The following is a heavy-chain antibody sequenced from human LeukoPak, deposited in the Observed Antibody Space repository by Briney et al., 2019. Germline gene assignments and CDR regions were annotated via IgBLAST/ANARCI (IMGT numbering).Heavy chain of an antibody. CDR2: INSDGRST. Sequence: PGGSLRLPCAASGFTFSRYWMHWVRQAPGKGLVWVSRINSDGRSTSYTDSVKGRFTISRDNSKNTLYLQMNSLRAEDTAVYYCAKFYDISTGYFDCWGQGTLVTVSS. CDR3: AKFYDISTGYFDC. J-gene: IGHJ4*02. V-gene: IGHV3-74*01. D-gene: IGHD3-9*01. CDR1: GFTFSRYW.